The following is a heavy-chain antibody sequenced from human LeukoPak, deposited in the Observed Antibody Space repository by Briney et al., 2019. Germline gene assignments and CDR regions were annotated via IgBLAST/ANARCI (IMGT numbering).Heavy chain of an antibody. D-gene: IGHD5-18*01. J-gene: IGHJ5*02. CDR3: ARWEKYSYGHGPFDP. V-gene: IGHV5-51*01. CDR1: GYSFTSYW. Sequence: GESLKISCKGSGYSFTSYWIGWVRQMPGKGLEWMGIIYPGDSDTRYSPSFQGQVTISADKSISTAYLQWSSLKASDTAMYYCARWEKYSYGHGPFDPWGRGTLVTVSS. CDR2: IYPGDSDT.